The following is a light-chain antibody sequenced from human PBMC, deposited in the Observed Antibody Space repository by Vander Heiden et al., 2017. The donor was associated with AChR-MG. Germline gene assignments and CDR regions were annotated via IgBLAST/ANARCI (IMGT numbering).Light chain of an antibody. J-gene: IGLJ2*01. V-gene: IGLV1-44*01. Sequence: QSVLTQPPLASGTPGQRVTISCSGSSSNLGRNNVNWYQQLPGTAPKLLIYNNHQRPSGVPDRFSGSKSGTSASLAISGLQSEDEAVYYCAAWDDSLNGHVVFGGGTKLTVL. CDR3: AAWDDSLNGHVV. CDR1: SSNLGRNN. CDR2: NNH.